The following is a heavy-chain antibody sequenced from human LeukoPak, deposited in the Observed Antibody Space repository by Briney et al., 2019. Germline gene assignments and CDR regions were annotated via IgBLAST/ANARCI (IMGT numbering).Heavy chain of an antibody. J-gene: IGHJ4*02. D-gene: IGHD1-26*01. CDR3: ARLGDGATIDY. CDR2: ISDSGNT. V-gene: IGHV4-39*01. Sequence: SETLSLTCTVSGGSISSRSYYWGWIRQPPGKGLEWIGKISDSGNTYYSPSLRSRVTISIDMSKNQFSLKLSSVTATDTAVYYCARLGDGATIDYWGQGTLVTVSS. CDR1: GGSISSRSYY.